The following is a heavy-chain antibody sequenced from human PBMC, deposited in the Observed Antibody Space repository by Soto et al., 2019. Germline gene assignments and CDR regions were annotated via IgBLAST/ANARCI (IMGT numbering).Heavy chain of an antibody. CDR2: ISAYNGNT. CDR3: AREGRGLDDFWSGPHRFDY. V-gene: IGHV1-18*01. J-gene: IGHJ4*02. Sequence: ASVKVSCKASGYTFTSYGISWVRQAPGQGLEWMGWISAYNGNTNYAQKLQGRVTMTTDTSTSTAYMELRSLRSDDTAVYYCAREGRGLDDFWSGPHRFDYWGQGTLVTVSS. CDR1: GYTFTSYG. D-gene: IGHD3-3*01.